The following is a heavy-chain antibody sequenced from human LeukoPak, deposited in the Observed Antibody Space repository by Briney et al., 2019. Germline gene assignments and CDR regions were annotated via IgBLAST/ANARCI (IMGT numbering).Heavy chain of an antibody. J-gene: IGHJ6*03. CDR1: GYTFTSYD. Sequence: GASVKVSCKASGYTFTSYDINWVRQATGKGLEWMGWMNPNSGNTGYAQKFQGRVTITRNTSISTAYMELSSLRSEDTAVYYCARVRITMVRGVFYYYYYYMDVWGKGTTVTVSS. CDR3: ARVRITMVRGVFYYYYYYMDV. D-gene: IGHD3-10*01. V-gene: IGHV1-8*03. CDR2: MNPNSGNT.